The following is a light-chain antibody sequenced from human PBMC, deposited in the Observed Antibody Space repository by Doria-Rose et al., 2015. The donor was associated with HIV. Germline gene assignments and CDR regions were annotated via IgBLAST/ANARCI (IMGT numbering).Light chain of an antibody. J-gene: IGKJ1*01. CDR1: QSVSTY. V-gene: IGKV3-11*01. Sequence: ATLSLSPGERATLSCRASQSVSTYLAWYQQKLGQAPRLLIYDASNRATGVPARFSGSGSGTDFTLTISSLEPEDFAVYYCQQLRTSGQGTKVEI. CDR3: QQLRT. CDR2: DAS.